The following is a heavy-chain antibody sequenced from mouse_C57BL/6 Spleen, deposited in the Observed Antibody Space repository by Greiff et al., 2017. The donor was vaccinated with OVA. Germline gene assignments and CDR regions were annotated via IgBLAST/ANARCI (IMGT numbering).Heavy chain of an antibody. CDR3: ARWLTYYIDY. V-gene: IGHV1-82*01. D-gene: IGHD2-13*01. CDR2: IYPGDGDT. J-gene: IGHJ2*01. Sequence: VKLQQSGPELVKPGASVKISCKASGYAFSSSWMNWVKQRPGKGLEWIGRIYPGDGDTNYNGKFKGKATMTADKSSSTAYMQLSSLTSKDSAVYFCARWLTYYIDYWGQGTTLTVSS. CDR1: GYAFSSSW.